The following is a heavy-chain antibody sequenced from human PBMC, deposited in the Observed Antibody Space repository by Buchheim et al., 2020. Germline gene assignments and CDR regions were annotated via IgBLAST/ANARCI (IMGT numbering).Heavy chain of an antibody. CDR2: ISYDGSSK. CDR3: AKIIVTVGPIAYDY. Sequence: QVQLVESGGGVVQPGRSLRLSCAASGFTFSSYGMHWVRQAPGKGLEWLAVISYDGSSKNYGDSVKGRFTISRDNSKKKVYLQMNSLRAEDTAVYYCAKIIVTVGPIAYDYWGQGTL. J-gene: IGHJ4*02. CDR1: GFTFSSYG. V-gene: IGHV3-30*18. D-gene: IGHD2-15*01.